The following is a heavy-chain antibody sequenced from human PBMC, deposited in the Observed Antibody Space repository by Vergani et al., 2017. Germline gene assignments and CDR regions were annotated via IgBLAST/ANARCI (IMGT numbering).Heavy chain of an antibody. D-gene: IGHD3-3*01. V-gene: IGHV4-34*01. CDR2: INHSGST. CDR1: GGSFSGYY. CDR3: ARVQELYDFWSGYRVRYYYYMDV. J-gene: IGHJ6*03. Sequence: QVQLQQWGAGLLKPSETLSLTCAVYGGSFSGYYWSWIRQPPGKGLEWIGEINHSGSTNYNPSLKSRVTISVDTSKNQFSLKLSSVTPADTAVYYCARVQELYDFWSGYRVRYYYYMDVWGKGTTVTVSS.